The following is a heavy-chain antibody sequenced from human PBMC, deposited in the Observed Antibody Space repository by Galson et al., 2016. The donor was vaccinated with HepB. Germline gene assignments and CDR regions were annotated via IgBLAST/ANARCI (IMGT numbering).Heavy chain of an antibody. D-gene: IGHD2-15*01. J-gene: IGHJ5*02. Sequence: SLRLSCAASGFTFSTYAMSWVRQAPGKGLEWVSLISGSGSSTFYADSVKGRLTISRDNSKNTLYLQMNSLRAEDTAVYYCAKRYCSGGSCYHVDHWGQGTLVTVSS. CDR3: AKRYCSGGSCYHVDH. V-gene: IGHV3-23*01. CDR2: ISGSGSST. CDR1: GFTFSTYA.